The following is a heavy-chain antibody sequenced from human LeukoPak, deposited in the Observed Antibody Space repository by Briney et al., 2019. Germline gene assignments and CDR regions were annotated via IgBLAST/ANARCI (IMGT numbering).Heavy chain of an antibody. CDR1: GFTFSNSW. D-gene: IGHD2-8*01. V-gene: IGHV3-74*01. J-gene: IGHJ4*02. CDR2: INTDGNIM. Sequence: GGSLRLSCAASGFTFSNSWMHWVRQTPGKGPVWVSCINTDGNIMRYADSVKGRFSISRDNTKGSLFLQLNSLRAEDTAVYYCARDLGYCTNGACHTRFDYWGQGTLVTVSS. CDR3: ARDLGYCTNGACHTRFDY.